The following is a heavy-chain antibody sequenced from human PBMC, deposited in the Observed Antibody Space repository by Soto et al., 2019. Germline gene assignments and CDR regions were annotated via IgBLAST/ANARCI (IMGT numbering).Heavy chain of an antibody. V-gene: IGHV1-69*01. CDR1: GGTFSSLG. J-gene: IGHJ4*02. D-gene: IGHD5-12*01. Sequence: QVQLVQSGGEVKRPGSSVKVSCEASGGTFSSLGFTWVRQAPGQGLEWMGGIIPISGRTTFAPKFLGRVTITADESTRTTYMELTALTSDDTAIYYCASRGTQGRWLEFADYWGQGTLVTVSS. CDR2: IIPISGRT. CDR3: ASRGTQGRWLEFADY.